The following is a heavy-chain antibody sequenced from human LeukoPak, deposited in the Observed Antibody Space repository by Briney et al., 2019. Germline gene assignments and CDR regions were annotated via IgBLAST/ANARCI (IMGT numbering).Heavy chain of an antibody. CDR3: ARALDYGDYGQSRDYYMDV. CDR1: GLTFDDYG. CDR2: INWNGGST. J-gene: IGHJ6*03. Sequence: GGSLRLSCAASGLTFDDYGMSWVRQAPGKGLEWVSGINWNGGSTGYADSVKGRFTISRDNAKNSLYLQMNSLRAEDTALYHCARALDYGDYGQSRDYYMDVWGKGTTVTISS. V-gene: IGHV3-20*01. D-gene: IGHD4-17*01.